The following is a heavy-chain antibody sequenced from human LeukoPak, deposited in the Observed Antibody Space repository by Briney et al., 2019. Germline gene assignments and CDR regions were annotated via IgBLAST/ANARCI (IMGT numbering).Heavy chain of an antibody. Sequence: GGPLRLSCAASGFTFSSYWMHWVRQAPGKGLVWVSRINSDGSSTSYADSVKGRFTISRDNAKNTLYLQMNSLRAEDTAVYYCARDETYYDSSGYYYYYYMDVWGKGTTVTVSS. V-gene: IGHV3-74*01. CDR3: ARDETYYDSSGYYYYYYMDV. J-gene: IGHJ6*03. CDR2: INSDGSST. CDR1: GFTFSSYW. D-gene: IGHD3-22*01.